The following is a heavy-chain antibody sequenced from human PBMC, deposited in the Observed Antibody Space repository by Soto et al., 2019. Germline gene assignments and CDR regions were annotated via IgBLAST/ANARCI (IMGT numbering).Heavy chain of an antibody. D-gene: IGHD3-16*01. Sequence: PGESLNISFQGSGYRLTSSWIGWVRQMPGKGLEWLGNVYPSYSDVRYSPSFEGRVTISADNSINTADLHLLNLKASDTAIYYGTKGDTSPCDSWGQGTRVTVS. V-gene: IGHV5-51*01. CDR2: VYPSYSDV. CDR1: GYRLTSSW. CDR3: TKGDTSPCDS. J-gene: IGHJ4*02.